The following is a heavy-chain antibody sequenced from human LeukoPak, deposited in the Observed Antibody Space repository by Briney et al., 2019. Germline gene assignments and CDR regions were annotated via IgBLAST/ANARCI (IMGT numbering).Heavy chain of an antibody. CDR1: GFTFSDYY. CDR3: ARDDAVVVVAATDAFDI. J-gene: IGHJ3*02. D-gene: IGHD2-15*01. Sequence: GGSLRLSCAASGFTFSDYYMSWIRQAPGKGLEWVSYISSSGSTIYYADSMKGRFTISRDNAKNSLYLQMNSLRAEDTAVYYCARDDAVVVVAATDAFDIWGQGTMVTVSS. V-gene: IGHV3-11*01. CDR2: ISSSGSTI.